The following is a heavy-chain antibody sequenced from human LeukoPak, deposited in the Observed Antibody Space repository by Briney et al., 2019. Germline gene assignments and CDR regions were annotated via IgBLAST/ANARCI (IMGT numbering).Heavy chain of an antibody. D-gene: IGHD2-2*01. CDR1: GGSISSYY. V-gene: IGHV4-59*01. Sequence: SETLSLTCAVSGGSISSYYWSWIRQPPGKGLEWIGYIYYSGSTNCNPSLKSRVTISVDTSKNQFSLKLSSVTAADTAVYYCARDGLYCSSTSCYSWFDPWGQGTLATVSS. CDR2: IYYSGST. J-gene: IGHJ5*02. CDR3: ARDGLYCSSTSCYSWFDP.